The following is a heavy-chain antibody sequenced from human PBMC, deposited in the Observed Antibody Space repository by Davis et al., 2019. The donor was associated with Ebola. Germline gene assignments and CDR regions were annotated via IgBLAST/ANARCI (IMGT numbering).Heavy chain of an antibody. CDR1: GFTFSSYA. V-gene: IGHV3-30-3*01. CDR2: ISYDGSNK. CDR3: ARGNWNPEG. D-gene: IGHD1-1*01. J-gene: IGHJ4*02. Sequence: GESLKISCAASGFTFSSYAMHWVRQAPGKGLEWVAVISYDGSNKYYADSVKGRFTISRDNAKNTLYLQMNSLRAEDTAVYYCARGNWNPEGWGQGTLVTVSS.